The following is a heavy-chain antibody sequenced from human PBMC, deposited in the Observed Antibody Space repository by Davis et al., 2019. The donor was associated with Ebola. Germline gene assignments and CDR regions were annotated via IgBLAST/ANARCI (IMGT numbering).Heavy chain of an antibody. J-gene: IGHJ6*04. Sequence: ASVKVSCKASGYTFTSYGITWVRQAPGQGLEWMGWINPHNGNTNYAQNVQGRVIMTSDTATTTAYMEVGSLRSDDTAVYYCARTYSGSRIIMDVWGKGTTVTVSS. CDR3: ARTYSGSRIIMDV. CDR1: GYTFTSYG. D-gene: IGHD6-13*01. CDR2: INPHNGNT. V-gene: IGHV1-18*04.